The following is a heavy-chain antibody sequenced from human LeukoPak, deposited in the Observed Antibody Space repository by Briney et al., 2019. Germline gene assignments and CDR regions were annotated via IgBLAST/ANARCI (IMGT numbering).Heavy chain of an antibody. CDR1: GYTFTNYD. D-gene: IGHD2-15*01. J-gene: IGHJ5*02. CDR2: MNPNSGNA. Sequence: GASVKVSCKASGYTFTNYDINWVRQAAGQGLEWMGWMNPNSGNAAYAQTFQRRVTITRNTSITTAYMDLSSLTSEDTAVYYCARDIGGATLRGWFDPWGQGTLVSVSS. V-gene: IGHV1-8*03. CDR3: ARDIGGATLRGWFDP.